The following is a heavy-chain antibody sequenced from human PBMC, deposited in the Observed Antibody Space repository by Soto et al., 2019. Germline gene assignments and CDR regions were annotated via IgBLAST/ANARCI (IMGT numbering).Heavy chain of an antibody. J-gene: IGHJ5*02. D-gene: IGHD6-13*01. CDR3: VRHRNSRGSWYWVDP. CDR2: IYTSGST. Sequence: SETLSLTCTVSGGSISSYYWSWIRQPAGKGLEWIGRIYTSGSTNYNPSLKGRISISVDTSKNQFSLKLSSVTAADTAVYYCVRHRNSRGSWYWVDPWGQGALVTVSS. V-gene: IGHV4-4*07. CDR1: GGSISSYY.